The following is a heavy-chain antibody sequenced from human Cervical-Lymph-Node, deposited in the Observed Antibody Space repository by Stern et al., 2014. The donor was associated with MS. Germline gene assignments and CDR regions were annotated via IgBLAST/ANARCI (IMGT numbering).Heavy chain of an antibody. V-gene: IGHV4-39*01. Sequence: QLQLQESGPGLVKPSETLSLTCAVSGDSISSYTHYWAWIRQPPGKGLEWIGSVYYSGATYYNPSLKSPVPISVKTSKNHFPLGLNSVTAADTAVYYCAKHACTGAACPFDLWGQGTLVTVSS. CDR2: VYYSGAT. CDR3: AKHACTGAACPFDL. J-gene: IGHJ4*02. CDR1: GDSISSYTHY. D-gene: IGHD2-8*02.